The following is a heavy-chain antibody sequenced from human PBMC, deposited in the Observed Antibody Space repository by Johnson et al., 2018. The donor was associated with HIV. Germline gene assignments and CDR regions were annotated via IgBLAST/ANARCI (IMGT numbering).Heavy chain of an antibody. CDR1: GFTFSGYW. Sequence: VQLVESGGGLVRPGESLRLSCVASGFTFSGYWMTWVRQAPGKGLEWVANIKQGGSEKYYVDSVKGRFTISRDNSKNTLYLQMNSLRAEDTAVYYCAKSGFSGSYQGAYDIWGQGTMVTVSS. J-gene: IGHJ3*02. D-gene: IGHD1-26*01. V-gene: IGHV3-7*01. CDR2: IKQGGSEK. CDR3: AKSGFSGSYQGAYDI.